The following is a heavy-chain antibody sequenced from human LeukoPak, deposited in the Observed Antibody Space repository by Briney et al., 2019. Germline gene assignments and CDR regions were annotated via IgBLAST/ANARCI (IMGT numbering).Heavy chain of an antibody. J-gene: IGHJ4*02. Sequence: PGGSLTLSCSASGMMFSSYEMYWVRQAPGKGLEWVSDISSSGNTRNYADSVKGRFTISRDNAKKTLHLQMNSLGGDDTAIYYCASAMMGFDSSGYYTAAYFEHWGQGTRVTVSS. V-gene: IGHV3-48*03. D-gene: IGHD3-22*01. CDR2: ISSSGNTR. CDR3: ASAMMGFDSSGYYTAAYFEH. CDR1: GMMFSSYE.